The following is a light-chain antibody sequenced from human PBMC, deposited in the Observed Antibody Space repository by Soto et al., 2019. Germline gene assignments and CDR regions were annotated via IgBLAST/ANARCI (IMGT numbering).Light chain of an antibody. Sequence: QSALTQPPSASGSPGQSVTISCTGTSSDVGGYNYVSWYQQHPGKAPKLMIYEVSKRPSGVPDRFSGSKSGNTASSTVSGLQAEDEADYYCSSYAGSNNWVFGGGTKLTVL. CDR3: SSYAGSNNWV. J-gene: IGLJ3*02. CDR1: SSDVGGYNY. V-gene: IGLV2-8*01. CDR2: EVS.